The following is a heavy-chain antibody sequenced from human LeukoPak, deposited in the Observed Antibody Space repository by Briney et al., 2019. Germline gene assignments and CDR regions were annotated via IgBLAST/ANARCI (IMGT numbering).Heavy chain of an antibody. CDR1: GGSISSSSYY. J-gene: IGHJ4*02. CDR2: IYHSGNT. CDR3: ASLRVPGDFDY. Sequence: SETLSLTCTVSGGSISSSSYYWGWIRQPPGKGLEWIGDIYHSGNTYYNSSLKSRVTVSVDTSKNQFSLRLTSVTAADTAVYYCASLRVPGDFDYWGQGTLVTVSS. D-gene: IGHD3-16*01. V-gene: IGHV4-39*07.